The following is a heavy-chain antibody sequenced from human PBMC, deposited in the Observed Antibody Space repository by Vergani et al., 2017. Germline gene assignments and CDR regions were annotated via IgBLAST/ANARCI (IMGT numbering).Heavy chain of an antibody. CDR3: ARDSGYCSGGSCYSGENWFDP. D-gene: IGHD2-15*01. CDR2: IWYDGSNK. J-gene: IGHJ5*02. V-gene: IGHV3-33*01. Sequence: QVQLVESGGGVVQPGRSLRLSCAASGFTFSSYGMHWVRQAPGKGLEWVAVIWYDGSNKYYADSVKGRFTISRDNSKNTLYLQMNSLRAEDTAVYYCARDSGYCSGGSCYSGENWFDPWGQRTLVTVSS. CDR1: GFTFSSYG.